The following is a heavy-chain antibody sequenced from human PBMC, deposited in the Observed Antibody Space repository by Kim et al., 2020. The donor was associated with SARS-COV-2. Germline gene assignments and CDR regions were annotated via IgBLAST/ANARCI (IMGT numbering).Heavy chain of an antibody. Sequence: GGSLRLSCAASGFTFDDYTMHWVRQAPGKGLEWVSLISWDGGSTYYADSVKGRFTISRDNSKNSLYLQMNSLRTEDTALYYCAKDPDGTGSRHYYYGMDVWGQGTTVTVSS. J-gene: IGHJ6*02. D-gene: IGHD3-10*01. CDR3: AKDPDGTGSRHYYYGMDV. CDR1: GFTFDDYT. CDR2: ISWDGGST. V-gene: IGHV3-43*01.